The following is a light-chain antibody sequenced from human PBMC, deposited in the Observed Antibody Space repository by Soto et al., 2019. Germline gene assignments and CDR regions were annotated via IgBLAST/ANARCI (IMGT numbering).Light chain of an antibody. Sequence: EIAFKIAPGGLSTSPYFILTLSYRATQSVSSSYLAWYQQKPGQPPRLLIYGASSRATGIPDRFSGSGSGTDFTLTISRLEPEDFTVFCCQPSECLTISFCEVRRLEVK. V-gene: IGKV3-20*01. CDR2: GAS. CDR3: QPSECLTIS. J-gene: IGKJ5*01. CDR1: QSVSSSY.